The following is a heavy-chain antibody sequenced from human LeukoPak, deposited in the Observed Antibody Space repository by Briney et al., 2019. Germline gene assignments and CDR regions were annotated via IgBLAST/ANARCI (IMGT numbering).Heavy chain of an antibody. Sequence: GGSLRLSCAASGFTFSTHEMNWVRQAPGKGLEWVSYISRGGGTIYYADSVKGRFAISRDNAKNSLYLQMNSLRAEDTAVYYCATTSIAAAVPGCFDYWGQGTMVTVFS. CDR2: ISRGGGTI. J-gene: IGHJ4*02. D-gene: IGHD6-13*01. V-gene: IGHV3-48*03. CDR1: GFTFSTHE. CDR3: ATTSIAAAVPGCFDY.